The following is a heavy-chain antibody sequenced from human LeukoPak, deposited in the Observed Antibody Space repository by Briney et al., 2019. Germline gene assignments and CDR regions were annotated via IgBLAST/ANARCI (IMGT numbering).Heavy chain of an antibody. CDR1: GFTFSSYE. CDR3: ARRDHGDYGEEY. V-gene: IGHV3-7*01. D-gene: IGHD4-17*01. Sequence: GGSLRLSCAASGFTFSSYEMNWVRQAPGKGLEWVANIKQDGSEKYYVDSVKGRFTISRDNAKNSLSLQMNSLRAEDTAVYYCARRDHGDYGEEYWGQGTLVTVSS. J-gene: IGHJ4*02. CDR2: IKQDGSEK.